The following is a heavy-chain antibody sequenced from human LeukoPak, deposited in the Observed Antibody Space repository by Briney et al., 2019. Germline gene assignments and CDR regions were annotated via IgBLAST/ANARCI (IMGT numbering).Heavy chain of an antibody. V-gene: IGHV3-48*04. J-gene: IGHJ4*02. CDR1: GFTFSSYS. Sequence: GGSLRLSCAASGFTFSSYSMNWVSQAPGKGLEWVSYISSSSSTIYYADSVKGRFTISRDNAKNSLYLQMNSLRAEDTAVYYCAIIFLGYCTNGVCYGKGTIHYWGQGTLVTVSS. CDR3: AIIFLGYCTNGVCYGKGTIHY. D-gene: IGHD2-8*01. CDR2: ISSSSSTI.